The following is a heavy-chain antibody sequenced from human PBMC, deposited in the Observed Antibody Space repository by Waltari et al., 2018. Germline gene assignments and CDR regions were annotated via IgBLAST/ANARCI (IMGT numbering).Heavy chain of an antibody. V-gene: IGHV4-34*01. J-gene: IGHJ4*02. CDR3: ARVKSQWLGDYDYFDS. CDR1: AGSLSGAY. D-gene: IGHD6-19*01. CDR2: ISEPGGI. Sequence: QVHLQQWGAGLLKPSETLSLTCAVSAGSLSGAYWSWIRQPPGRGLGWIGEISEPGGIKYYPYLKKRVSISEDKSKNESSLKVNAVTAAATAVYDRARVKSQWLGDYDYFDSWGQGTLVTVSS.